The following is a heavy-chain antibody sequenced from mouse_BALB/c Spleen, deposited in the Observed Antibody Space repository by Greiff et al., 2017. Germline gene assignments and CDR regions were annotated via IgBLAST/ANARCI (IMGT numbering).Heavy chain of an antibody. D-gene: IGHD2-3*01. J-gene: IGHJ4*01. Sequence: EVKLMESGGGLVKPGGSLKLSCAASGFTFSSYAMSWVRQTPEKRLEWVASISSGGSTYYPDSVKGRFTISRDNARNILYLQMSSLRSEDTAMYYCARGDDGYYVGYYAMDYWGQGTSVTVSS. CDR3: ARGDDGYYVGYYAMDY. V-gene: IGHV5-6-5*01. CDR1: GFTFSSYA. CDR2: ISSGGST.